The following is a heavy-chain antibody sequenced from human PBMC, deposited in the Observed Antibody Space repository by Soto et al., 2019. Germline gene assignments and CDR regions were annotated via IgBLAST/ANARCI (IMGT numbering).Heavy chain of an antibody. CDR1: GASITGSFL. D-gene: IGHD2-8*02. J-gene: IGHJ4*02. CDR3: ARGMTPPGAPAWYYFDS. V-gene: IGHV4-4*07. Sequence: SETLSLTCTVSGASITGSFLWSWIRQPAGKGLEWIGRFSLSGTTNYNPSLRSRVTMSADVSKNQFSLRLTSVTAADTALYYCARGMTPPGAPAWYYFDSWGQGTLVTVSS. CDR2: FSLSGTT.